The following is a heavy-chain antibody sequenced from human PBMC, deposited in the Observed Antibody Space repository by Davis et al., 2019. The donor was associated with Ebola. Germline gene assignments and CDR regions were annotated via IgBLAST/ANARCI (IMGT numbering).Heavy chain of an antibody. V-gene: IGHV3-33*01. D-gene: IGHD6-13*01. CDR3: AAAAAGTY. CDR2: IWYDGSNK. CDR1: GFTFSSYG. Sequence: GESLKISCAASGFTFSSYGMHWVRQAPGKGLEWVAVIWYDGSNKYYADSVKGRFTISRDNAKNSLYLQMNSLRDEDTAVYYCAAAAAGTYWGQGTLVTVSS. J-gene: IGHJ4*02.